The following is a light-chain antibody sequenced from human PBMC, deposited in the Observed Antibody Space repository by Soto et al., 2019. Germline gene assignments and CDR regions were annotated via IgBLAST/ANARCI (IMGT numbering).Light chain of an antibody. Sequence: EIVLTQSPATLSLSPGERATFSCRASQSVSSYLAWYQQKPGQAPRLLIYDASNRATGIPARFSGSGSGTDFTLTISRLEPEDFAVYYCQQYGSSGTFGQRTKVDIK. V-gene: IGKV3-11*01. J-gene: IGKJ1*01. CDR3: QQYGSSGT. CDR2: DAS. CDR1: QSVSSY.